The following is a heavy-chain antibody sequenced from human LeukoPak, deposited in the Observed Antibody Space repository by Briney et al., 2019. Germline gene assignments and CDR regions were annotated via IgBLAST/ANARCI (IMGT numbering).Heavy chain of an antibody. V-gene: IGHV1-69*05. CDR1: GGTFSSYA. J-gene: IGHJ4*02. Sequence: ASVKVSCKASGGTFSSYAISWVRQAPGQGLEWMGGIIPIFGTANYAQKFQGRVTITTDESTSTAYMELSSLRSEDTAVYYCASNLEMATITLYYFDYWGQGTLVTVSS. CDR3: ASNLEMATITLYYFDY. D-gene: IGHD5-24*01. CDR2: IIPIFGTA.